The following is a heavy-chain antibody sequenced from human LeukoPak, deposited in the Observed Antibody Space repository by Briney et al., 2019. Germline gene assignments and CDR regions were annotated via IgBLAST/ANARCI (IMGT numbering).Heavy chain of an antibody. CDR1: GGSISSGSYY. J-gene: IGHJ4*02. Sequence: PSETLSLTCTVSGGSISSGSYYWSWIRQPPGKGLEWIGYIYYSGSTNYNPSLKSRVTISVDTSKNQFSLKLSSVTAADTAVYYCARDWYQRIAVAGGYWGQGTLVTVSS. CDR2: IYYSGST. V-gene: IGHV4-61*01. D-gene: IGHD6-19*01. CDR3: ARDWYQRIAVAGGY.